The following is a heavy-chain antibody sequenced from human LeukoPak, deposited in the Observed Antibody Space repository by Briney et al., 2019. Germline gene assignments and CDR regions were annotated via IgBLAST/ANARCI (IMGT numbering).Heavy chain of an antibody. CDR3: ARQIAAAVDY. Sequence: SETLSLTCAFYGESFIGYYFTWIRPPPRKGLAWIGEINHSGSTNYNPSLKSRVTISVEKSKNQFSLKLNSLTAADTGVYYCARQIAAAVDYGGQGTLVTVSS. V-gene: IGHV4-34*01. CDR2: INHSGST. D-gene: IGHD6-13*01. CDR1: GESFIGYY. J-gene: IGHJ4*02.